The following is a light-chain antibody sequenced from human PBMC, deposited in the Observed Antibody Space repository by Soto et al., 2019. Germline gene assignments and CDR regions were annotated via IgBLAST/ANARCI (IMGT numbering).Light chain of an antibody. Sequence: EIVMTQSPATLSVSPGERATLSCRASQGVGSNLAWYQQKPGQAPRLLIYGASTRATGIPARFSGSGSGTEFTLTISSLQSEDFAIYFCQQYNNWPPDRTFGQGTKVEIK. CDR1: QGVGSN. V-gene: IGKV3-15*01. CDR3: QQYNNWPPDRT. CDR2: GAS. J-gene: IGKJ1*01.